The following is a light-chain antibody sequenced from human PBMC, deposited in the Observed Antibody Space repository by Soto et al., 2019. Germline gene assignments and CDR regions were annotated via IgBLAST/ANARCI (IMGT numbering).Light chain of an antibody. CDR3: SSYTSSSTVAV. J-gene: IGLJ1*01. CDR2: EVS. Sequence: QSALTQPASVSGSPGQSITISCTGTSSDVGGYNYVSWYQQHPGKAPKLMIYEVSNRPSGVSNRFSGSKSGNTASLTISGLQAEDEADYYCSSYTSSSTVAVFGTGTNVTVL. CDR1: SSDVGGYNY. V-gene: IGLV2-14*01.